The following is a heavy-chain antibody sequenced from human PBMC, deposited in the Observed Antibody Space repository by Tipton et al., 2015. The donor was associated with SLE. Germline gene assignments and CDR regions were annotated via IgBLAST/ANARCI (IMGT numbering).Heavy chain of an antibody. CDR2: IDYSGST. Sequence: LRLSCTVSGGSINSYYWSWIRQPPGKGLEYIGYIDYSGSTNYNPSLKSRVTISVDTSKNQFSLKLSSVTAADTAVYYCARSGSYPYYYYYMDVWGKGTTVTVSS. CDR3: ARSGSYPYYYYYMDV. J-gene: IGHJ6*03. D-gene: IGHD1-26*01. V-gene: IGHV4-59*01. CDR1: GGSINSYY.